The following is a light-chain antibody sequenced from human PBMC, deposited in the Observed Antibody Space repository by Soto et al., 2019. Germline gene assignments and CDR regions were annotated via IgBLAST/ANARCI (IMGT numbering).Light chain of an antibody. CDR1: QGIGDD. CDR3: LQHSTYPWT. J-gene: IGKJ1*01. V-gene: IGKV1-17*01. Sequence: DIQMTQSPSSLSASVGDRVIITCRASQGIGDDLGWYQQKPGKAPKRLIYAASSLQSGVSSRFSGSGSGTDFTLTISSLQPDDFASYYCLQHSTYPWTFGPGTKVEVK. CDR2: AAS.